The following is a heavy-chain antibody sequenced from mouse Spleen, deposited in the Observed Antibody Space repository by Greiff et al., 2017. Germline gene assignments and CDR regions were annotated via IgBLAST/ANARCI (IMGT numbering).Heavy chain of an antibody. CDR2: IFPGSGST. Sequence: QVQLQQSGPELVKPGASVKISCKASGYTFTDYYINWVKQRPGQGLEWIGWIFPGSGSTYYNEKFKGKATLTADTSSSTAYMQLSSLTSEDSAVYYCARKETWDAWFAYWGQGTLVTVSA. CDR1: GYTFTDYY. CDR3: ARKETWDAWFAY. J-gene: IGHJ3*01. V-gene: IGHV1-66*01. D-gene: IGHD4-1*01.